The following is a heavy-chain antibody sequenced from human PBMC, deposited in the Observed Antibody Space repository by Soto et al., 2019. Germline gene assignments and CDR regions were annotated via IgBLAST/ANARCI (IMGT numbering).Heavy chain of an antibody. Sequence: GGSLRLSCAASGFTFSSHWMQWVRQAPGQGLVWVSRIHSDGSTTGYAEPVKGRFTISRDNDKNTLYLQMNSLRAEDTAVYYCARGDIVVIPAARLYYYYSMDVWGQGTTVTVSS. CDR3: ARGDIVVIPAARLYYYYSMDV. CDR1: GFTFSSHW. V-gene: IGHV3-74*01. CDR2: IHSDGSTT. J-gene: IGHJ6*02. D-gene: IGHD2-2*01.